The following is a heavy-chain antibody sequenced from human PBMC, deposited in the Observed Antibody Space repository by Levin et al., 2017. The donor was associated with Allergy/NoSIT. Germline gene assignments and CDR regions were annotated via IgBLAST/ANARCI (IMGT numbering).Heavy chain of an antibody. CDR2: ISDSGKTI. CDR3: ARDGYYDRSGYSADAFDI. V-gene: IGHV3-11*01. D-gene: IGHD3-22*01. CDR1: GFTFSDYY. J-gene: IGHJ3*02. Sequence: LGESLKISCAASGFTFSDYYMNWIRQAPGKGLEWLSDISDSGKTIYYADSVKGRFTISRDNAKNSVSLQMNSLRAEDTAVYYCARDGYYDRSGYSADAFDIWGQGIMVTVSS.